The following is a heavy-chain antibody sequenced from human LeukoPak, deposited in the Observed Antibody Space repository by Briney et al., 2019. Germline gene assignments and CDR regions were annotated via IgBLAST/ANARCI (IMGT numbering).Heavy chain of an antibody. J-gene: IGHJ5*02. Sequence: AVKVSCKASGGTFSSYAISWVRQAPGQGGEWMGGIIPIFGTANYAQKFQGRVTITADESTSTAYMELSSLRSEDTAVYYCARVGCSGGSCYSNWFDPWGQGTLVTVSS. D-gene: IGHD2-15*01. CDR1: GGTFSSYA. V-gene: IGHV1-69*01. CDR2: IIPIFGTA. CDR3: ARVGCSGGSCYSNWFDP.